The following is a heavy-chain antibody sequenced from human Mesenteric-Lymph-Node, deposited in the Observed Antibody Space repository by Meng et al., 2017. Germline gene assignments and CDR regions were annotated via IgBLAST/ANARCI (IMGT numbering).Heavy chain of an antibody. Sequence: SETLSLTCTVSGGSISSSSYYWGWIRQPPGKGLEWIGRIYTSGSTNYNPSLKSRVTISVDTSKNQFSLKLSSVTAADTAVYYCARGQLKWELLMENYYYYGMDVWGQGTTVTVSS. V-gene: IGHV4-39*07. CDR2: IYTSGST. D-gene: IGHD1-26*01. CDR3: ARGQLKWELLMENYYYYGMDV. CDR1: GGSISSSSYY. J-gene: IGHJ6*02.